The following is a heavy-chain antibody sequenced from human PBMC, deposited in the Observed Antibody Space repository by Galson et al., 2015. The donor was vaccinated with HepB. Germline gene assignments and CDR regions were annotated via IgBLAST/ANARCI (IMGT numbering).Heavy chain of an antibody. V-gene: IGHV3-7*01. CDR1: GFTFSNYW. D-gene: IGHD1-26*01. CDR3: ATDSWEVRGP. Sequence: SLRLSCAASGFTFSNYWMTWVRQAPGKGLEWLANMNQDGSEKFYVDSVKGRFTISRDNAKNSLSLQMDSLRAEDTAVYYCATDSWEVRGPWGQGPLVTVSS. J-gene: IGHJ5*02. CDR2: MNQDGSEK.